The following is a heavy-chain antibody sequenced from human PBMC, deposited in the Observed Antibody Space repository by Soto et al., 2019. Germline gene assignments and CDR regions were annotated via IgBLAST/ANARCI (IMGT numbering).Heavy chain of an antibody. CDR2: LSGGGDST. D-gene: IGHD3-16*02. Sequence: SGGSVRLSCAASGFTFSYYAMSWVRQAPGKGLEWVSGLSGGGDSTYYADSVKGRFTISRDNSKNTLYLQMNSLTAEDTAVYYCAKDLLIITFGGVIAHFDYWGQGTLVTVSS. CDR1: GFTFSYYA. J-gene: IGHJ4*02. CDR3: AKDLLIITFGGVIAHFDY. V-gene: IGHV3-23*01.